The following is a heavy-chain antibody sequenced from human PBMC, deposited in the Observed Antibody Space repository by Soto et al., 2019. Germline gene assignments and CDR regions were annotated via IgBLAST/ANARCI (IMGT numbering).Heavy chain of an antibody. D-gene: IGHD6-13*01. CDR3: ARQGLVMQLAQH. V-gene: IGHV5-51*01. J-gene: IGHJ1*01. CDR1: VYSFTTYW. Sequence: PGESLKSSGKGSVYSFTTYWIGWVRQLPGKGLEWMGIIYPGDSDTRYSPSFQGQVTISADKSISTAYLQWSSLKASDTARYYCARQGLVMQLAQHWGQGTLVTVSS. CDR2: IYPGDSDT.